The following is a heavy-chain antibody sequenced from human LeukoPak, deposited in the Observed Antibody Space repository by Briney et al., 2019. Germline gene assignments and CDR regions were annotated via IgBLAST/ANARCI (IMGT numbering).Heavy chain of an antibody. CDR3: ARRYCSSTSCYGEGTEYYFDY. CDR1: GFTFSDYY. V-gene: IGHV3-11*01. D-gene: IGHD2-2*01. CDR2: ISSSGSTI. J-gene: IGHJ4*02. Sequence: GGSLRLSCAASGFTFSDYYMSWIRQAPGKGLEWVSYISSSGSTIYYADSVKGRVTISRDNAKNSLYLQMNSLRAEDTAVYYCARRYCSSTSCYGEGTEYYFDYWGQGTLVTVSS.